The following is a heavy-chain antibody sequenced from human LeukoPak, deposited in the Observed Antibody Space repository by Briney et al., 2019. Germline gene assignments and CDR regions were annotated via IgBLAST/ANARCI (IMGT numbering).Heavy chain of an antibody. V-gene: IGHV3-23*01. CDR1: GFTFSSYA. J-gene: IGHJ4*02. Sequence: SLRLSCAASGFTFSSYAMSWVRQAPGKGLEWVSAISGSGGSTYDADSVKGRFTISRDNSKNTLYLQMNSLRAEDTAVYYCAKRFAAAVYYFDYWGQGTLVTVSS. D-gene: IGHD6-13*01. CDR2: ISGSGGST. CDR3: AKRFAAAVYYFDY.